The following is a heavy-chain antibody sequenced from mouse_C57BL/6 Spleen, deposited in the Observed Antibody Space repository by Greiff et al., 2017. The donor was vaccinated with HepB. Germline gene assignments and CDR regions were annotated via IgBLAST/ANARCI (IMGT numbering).Heavy chain of an antibody. CDR1: GFNIKDYY. D-gene: IGHD1-1*01. CDR2: IDPEDGET. V-gene: IGHV14-2*01. J-gene: IGHJ2*01. Sequence: EVQLQESGAELVKPGASVKLSCTASGFNIKDYYMHWVKQRTEQGLEWIGRIDPEDGETKYAPKFPGKATITADTSSNTAYLQLSSLTSEDTAVYYCARSHGSPIDYWGQGTTLTVSS. CDR3: ARSHGSPIDY.